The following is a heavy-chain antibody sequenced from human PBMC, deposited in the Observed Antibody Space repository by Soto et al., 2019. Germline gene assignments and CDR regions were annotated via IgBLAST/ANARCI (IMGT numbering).Heavy chain of an antibody. CDR1: GFTFSSYA. J-gene: IGHJ5*02. CDR2: ISGSGGST. D-gene: IGHD3-3*01. V-gene: IGHV3-23*01. Sequence: GGSLRLSCAASGFTFSSYAMSWVRQAPGKGLEWVSAISGSGGSTYYADSVKGRFTISRDNSKNTLYLQMNSLRAEDTAVYYCHSHYDFWSGYYNWFDPWGQGTLVTVSS. CDR3: HSHYDFWSGYYNWFDP.